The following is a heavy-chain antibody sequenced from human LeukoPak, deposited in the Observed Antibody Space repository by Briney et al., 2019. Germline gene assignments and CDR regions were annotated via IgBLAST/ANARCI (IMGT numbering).Heavy chain of an antibody. CDR1: EFTFNNYG. CDR2: ISSSSTYI. J-gene: IGHJ4*02. Sequence: GGSLRLSCAASEFTFNNYGMSWVRQAPGKVLEWVSSISSSSTYIFYADSVKGRFTISRDNAKNTLYLQMDSLRAEDTAMYYCAREILEPGKTHEYWGQGTLVTVSS. V-gene: IGHV3-21*01. D-gene: IGHD1-1*01. CDR3: AREILEPGKTHEY.